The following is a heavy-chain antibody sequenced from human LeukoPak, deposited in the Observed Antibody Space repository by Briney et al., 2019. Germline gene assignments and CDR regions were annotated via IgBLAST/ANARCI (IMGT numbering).Heavy chain of an antibody. CDR1: GFTFSTYS. CDR3: ARGPYGDYIDAFDI. Sequence: GGSLRPSCTASGFTFSTYSMNWVRQAPGKGLEWLSYISDSGSKIFYADSVRGRFTISRDNAKNSLFLQMNSLRAEDTAMFYCARGPYGDYIDAFDIWGQGTMVTVSS. J-gene: IGHJ3*02. CDR2: ISDSGSKI. V-gene: IGHV3-48*01. D-gene: IGHD4-17*01.